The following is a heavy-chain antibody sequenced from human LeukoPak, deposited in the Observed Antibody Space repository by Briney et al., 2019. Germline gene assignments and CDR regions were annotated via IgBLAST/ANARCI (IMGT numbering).Heavy chain of an antibody. D-gene: IGHD6-13*01. J-gene: IGHJ6*02. V-gene: IGHV4-4*07. CDR1: GGSISGYF. Sequence: SETLSLTCTVSGGSISGYFWTWIRQPAGKGLEWIGRIYSSGSNNYNPSLKSRVTMSLDTSKNHFSLNLTSVTAADTAVYYCARDAGAGTYYYGMDVWGQGTTVTVSS. CDR3: ARDAGAGTYYYGMDV. CDR2: IYSSGSN.